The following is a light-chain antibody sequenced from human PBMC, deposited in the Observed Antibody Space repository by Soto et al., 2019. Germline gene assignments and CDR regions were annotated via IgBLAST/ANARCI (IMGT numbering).Light chain of an antibody. V-gene: IGLV2-14*03. CDR2: EVS. Sequence: QSVLTQPASVSGSPGQSIAISCTGTSSDVGAYDYVSWYQQHPDKAPKLIIYEVSPRPAGVSNRFSASKYVNTATLTISGLQTEDEADYYCASHTTSNTRVFGTGTKLTVL. CDR3: ASHTTSNTRV. J-gene: IGLJ1*01. CDR1: SSDVGAYDY.